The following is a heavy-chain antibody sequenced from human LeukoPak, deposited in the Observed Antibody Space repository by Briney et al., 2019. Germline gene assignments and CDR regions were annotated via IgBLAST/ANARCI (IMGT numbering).Heavy chain of an antibody. D-gene: IGHD1-26*01. CDR2: ISGSGGST. CDR3: AKGQSGTYPRVHFDY. Sequence: GGSLRLSRAASGFTFNCAMSWVRQAPGKGLEWVSSISGSGGSTYYADSAKGRFTISRDNSKNTLYLQMNSLRAEDTAVYYCAKGQSGTYPRVHFDYWGQGTLVTVSS. J-gene: IGHJ4*02. CDR1: GFTFNCA. V-gene: IGHV3-23*01.